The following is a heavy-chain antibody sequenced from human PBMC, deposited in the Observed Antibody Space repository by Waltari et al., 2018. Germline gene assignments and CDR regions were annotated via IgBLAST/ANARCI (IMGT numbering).Heavy chain of an antibody. Sequence: QVQLQESGPGLVKPSQTLSLTCTVSGGSIRSGSYYWSWIRQPAGKGLEWIGRIYTSGSTNYNPSLKSRVTISVDTSKNQFSLKLSSVTAADTAVYYCGSVTTAWDFQHWGQGTLVTVSS. CDR2: IYTSGST. CDR1: GGSIRSGSYY. J-gene: IGHJ1*01. D-gene: IGHD4-17*01. V-gene: IGHV4-61*02. CDR3: GSVTTAWDFQH.